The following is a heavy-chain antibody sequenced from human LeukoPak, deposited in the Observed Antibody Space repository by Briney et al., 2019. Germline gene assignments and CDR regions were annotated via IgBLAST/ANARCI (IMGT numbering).Heavy chain of an antibody. CDR1: GFTFSGSA. CDR2: IRSKANSYAT. CDR3: TSYSRRIAAAGAFDP. V-gene: IGHV3-73*01. D-gene: IGHD6-13*01. Sequence: GGSLRLSCAASGFTFSGSAMHWVRQASGKGLEWVGRIRSKANSYATAYAASVKGRFTISRDDSKNTAYLQMNSLKTEDTAVYYCTSYSRRIAAAGAFDPWGQGTLVTVSS. J-gene: IGHJ5*02.